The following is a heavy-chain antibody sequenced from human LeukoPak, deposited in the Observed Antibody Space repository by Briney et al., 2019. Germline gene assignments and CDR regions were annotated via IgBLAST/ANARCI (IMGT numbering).Heavy chain of an antibody. J-gene: IGHJ4*02. CDR2: INQDGSEK. D-gene: IGHD1-1*01. CDR3: ARDSGRGGSSF. Sequence: PGGSLRLSCAASGFTFSSYWMTWARQAPGKGLEWVANINQDGSEKYYVDSVKGRFTISRDNAKNSLYLQMNSLRAEDTAVYYCARDSGRGGSSFWGQGTLVTVSS. CDR1: GFTFSSYW. V-gene: IGHV3-7*01.